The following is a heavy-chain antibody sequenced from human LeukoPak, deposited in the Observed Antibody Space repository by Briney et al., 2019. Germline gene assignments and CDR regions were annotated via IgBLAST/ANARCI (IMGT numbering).Heavy chain of an antibody. D-gene: IGHD3-22*01. V-gene: IGHV1-18*01. CDR3: ARDAKGSTMIVVVTPYYGMDV. Sequence: ASVKVSCKASGYTFTSYGISWVRQAPGQGLEWMGWISAYNGNTNYAQKLQGRVTMTTDTSTSTAYMELKSLRSDDTAVYYCARDAKGSTMIVVVTPYYGMDVWGQGTTVTVSS. J-gene: IGHJ6*02. CDR2: ISAYNGNT. CDR1: GYTFTSYG.